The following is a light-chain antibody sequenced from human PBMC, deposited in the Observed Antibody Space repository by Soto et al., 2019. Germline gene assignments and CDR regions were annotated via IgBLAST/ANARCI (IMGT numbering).Light chain of an antibody. CDR1: SSDVGAYNY. CDR2: EVT. J-gene: IGLJ3*02. Sequence: QSALTQPPSASGSPGQSVTISCTGTSSDVGAYNYVSWYQQHAGKAPKLVIYEVTKRPSVVPDRFSGSKSANTASLTVSGLQAEYEADYYCSSFASSNTWVFGGGTKLTVL. V-gene: IGLV2-8*01. CDR3: SSFASSNTWV.